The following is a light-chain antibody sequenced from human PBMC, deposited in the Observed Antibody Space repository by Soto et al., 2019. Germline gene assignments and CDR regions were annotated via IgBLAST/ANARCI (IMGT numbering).Light chain of an antibody. V-gene: IGKV1-5*01. CDR2: DAS. Sequence: DIQMTQSPSTLSASVGDRVTITCRASQSISNYLAWYQQKPGKAPNLVIFDASKLENGVPSRFSGSGSGTEFTLTISSLQPDDFAVYYCHQYCTFSPWTFGPGTKVDIK. J-gene: IGKJ1*01. CDR3: HQYCTFSPWT. CDR1: QSISNY.